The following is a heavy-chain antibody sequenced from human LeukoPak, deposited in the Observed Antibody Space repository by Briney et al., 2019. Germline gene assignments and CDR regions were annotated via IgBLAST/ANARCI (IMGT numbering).Heavy chain of an antibody. CDR2: INPNSGGT. CDR3: ARAKRRLLGYFDY. CDR1: GYTFTGYY. J-gene: IGHJ4*02. D-gene: IGHD3-22*01. V-gene: IGHV1-2*02. Sequence: ASVKVSCKASGYTFTGYYMHWVRQAPGQGLGWMGWINPNSGGTNYAQKFQGRVTMTRDTSISTAYMELSRLRSDDTAVYYCARAKRRLLGYFDYWGQGTLVTVSS.